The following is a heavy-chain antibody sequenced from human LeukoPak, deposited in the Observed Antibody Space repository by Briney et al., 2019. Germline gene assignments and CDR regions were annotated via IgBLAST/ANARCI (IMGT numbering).Heavy chain of an antibody. CDR2: TYYRSQWYS. CDR3: AREVDFLVVTAVSFDY. Sequence: SQTLSLTCAISGDDVSSNNAAWNWIRQSPSRGLEWLGRTYYRSQWYSDYAVSLRSRIIISPDTSKNQFSLQLTSVTPEDTAVYYCAREVDFLVVTAVSFDYWGQGILVTVSS. CDR1: GDDVSSNNAA. D-gene: IGHD2-21*02. J-gene: IGHJ4*02. V-gene: IGHV6-1*01.